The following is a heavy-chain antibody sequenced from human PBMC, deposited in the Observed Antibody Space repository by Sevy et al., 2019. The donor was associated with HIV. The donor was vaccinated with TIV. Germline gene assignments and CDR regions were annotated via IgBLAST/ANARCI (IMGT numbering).Heavy chain of an antibody. Sequence: GGSLRLSCAASGFTFSSYSMNWVPQAPGKGLEWVSSISSSSSYIYYADSVKGRFTISIDNAKNSLYLQMNSLRAEDTAVYYCARGPDYDYIWGSYRYILYWGQGTLVTVSS. D-gene: IGHD3-16*02. CDR3: ARGPDYDYIWGSYRYILY. J-gene: IGHJ4*02. V-gene: IGHV3-21*01. CDR1: GFTFSSYS. CDR2: ISSSSSYI.